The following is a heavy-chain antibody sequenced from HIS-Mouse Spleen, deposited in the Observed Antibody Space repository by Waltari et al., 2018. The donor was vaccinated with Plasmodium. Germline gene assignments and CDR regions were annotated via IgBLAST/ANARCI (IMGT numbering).Heavy chain of an antibody. CDR3: ARGMKSSSSAFDI. Sequence: EVQLVESGGGLIQPGGSLRLSCAASGFTVGSHYMSWVRQAPGKGLEWVSVIYSGGSTYYADSVKGRFTISRDNSKNTLYLQMNSLRAEDTAVYYCARGMKSSSSAFDIWGQGTMVTVSS. V-gene: IGHV3-53*01. CDR1: GFTVGSHY. J-gene: IGHJ3*02. D-gene: IGHD6-6*01. CDR2: IYSGGST.